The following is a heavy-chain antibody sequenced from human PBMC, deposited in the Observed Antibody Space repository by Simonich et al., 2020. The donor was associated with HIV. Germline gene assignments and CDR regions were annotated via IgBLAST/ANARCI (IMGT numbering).Heavy chain of an antibody. J-gene: IGHJ4*02. Sequence: QVQLQQWGAGLLKPSETLSLTCAVYGGSFSGYYWSWVRQPPGQGLEWIGEINHSGSTNYNPSLKSRVTISVDTSKNPFSLKLSSVTAADTAVYYCARRHPTTVTTPYFDYWGQGTLVTVSS. V-gene: IGHV4-34*01. CDR3: ARRHPTTVTTPYFDY. D-gene: IGHD4-17*01. CDR1: GGSFSGYY. CDR2: INHSGST.